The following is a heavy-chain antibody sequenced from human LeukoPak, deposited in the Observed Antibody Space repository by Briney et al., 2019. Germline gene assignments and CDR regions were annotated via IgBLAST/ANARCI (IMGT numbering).Heavy chain of an antibody. CDR2: ISDTGRRT. Sequence: RAGGSLRLSCAAYGVTFNDYAMRWVRQAAGKGLEWVAGISDTGRRTYYTDSVKGRFTISRDDSKKTVSLQMNTLRAEDTAIYLWARHDSFIPYWGQGTLVTVSS. J-gene: IGHJ4*02. CDR3: ARHDSFIPY. CDR1: GVTFNDYA. D-gene: IGHD3-16*02. V-gene: IGHV3-23*01.